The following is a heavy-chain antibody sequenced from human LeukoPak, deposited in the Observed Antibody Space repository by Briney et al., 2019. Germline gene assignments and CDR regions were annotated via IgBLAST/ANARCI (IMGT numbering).Heavy chain of an antibody. D-gene: IGHD6-19*01. J-gene: IGHJ4*02. V-gene: IGHV3-7*01. CDR3: ARDSSGPDY. CDR1: GFTFSSSW. Sequence: GGSLRLXCAASGFTFSSSWMSWVRQAPGKGLEWVANIKQDGSEKNYVDSVKGRFTISRDNAKNSLFLQMNSLRAEDTAVYFCARDSSGPDYWGQGTLVTVSS. CDR2: IKQDGSEK.